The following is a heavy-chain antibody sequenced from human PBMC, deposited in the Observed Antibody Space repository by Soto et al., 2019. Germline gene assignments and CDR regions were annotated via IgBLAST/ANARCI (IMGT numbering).Heavy chain of an antibody. CDR2: IYPGDSDT. V-gene: IGHV5-51*01. Sequence: GESLKISCEGSGYSFTNYWIGWVRQMPGKGLEWMGIIYPGDSDTRYSPSFQGQVTISADKSISTAYLQWSSLKASDTAIYYCARRGAYNDYDYGVYWGRGTLVTVSS. D-gene: IGHD5-12*01. J-gene: IGHJ4*02. CDR1: GYSFTNYW. CDR3: ARRGAYNDYDYGVY.